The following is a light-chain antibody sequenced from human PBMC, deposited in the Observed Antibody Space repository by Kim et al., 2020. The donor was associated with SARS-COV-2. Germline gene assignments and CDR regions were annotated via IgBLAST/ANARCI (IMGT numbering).Light chain of an antibody. Sequence: DIQMTQSPSSLSASVGDRVTITCWASQSISHFLNWYQQKPGRAPQLLVYATSTLQSGVPSRFSGSGSGTDFTLTISSLQPEDSAVYYCQQSYNTPFTFGPGTKLEIK. CDR2: ATS. CDR3: QQSYNTPFT. CDR1: QSISHF. J-gene: IGKJ2*01. V-gene: IGKV1-39*01.